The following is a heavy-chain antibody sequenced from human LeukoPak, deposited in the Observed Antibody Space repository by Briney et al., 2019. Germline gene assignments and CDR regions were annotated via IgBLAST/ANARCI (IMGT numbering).Heavy chain of an antibody. CDR3: AKDLGAVRVRGVITQIDY. J-gene: IGHJ4*02. CDR2: ISGSGGST. D-gene: IGHD3-10*01. Sequence: GGSLRLSCAASGFTFSSYAMSWVRQAPGKGLEWVSAISGSGGSTYYADSVKGRFTISRDNSKNTLYLQMNSLGAEDTAVYYCAKDLGAVRVRGVITQIDYWGQGTLVTVSS. V-gene: IGHV3-23*01. CDR1: GFTFSSYA.